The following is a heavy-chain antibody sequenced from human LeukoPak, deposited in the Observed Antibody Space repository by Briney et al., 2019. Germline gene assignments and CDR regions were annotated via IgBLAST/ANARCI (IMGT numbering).Heavy chain of an antibody. Sequence: SQTLSLTCAVSGGSISSGGYSWSWIRRPPGKGLEWIGYIYHSGSTYYNPSLKSRVTISVDRSKNQFSLKLSSVTAADTAVYYCARRGARMNFDYWGQGTLVTVSS. V-gene: IGHV4-30-2*01. CDR1: GGSISSGGYS. CDR2: IYHSGST. D-gene: IGHD1-26*01. J-gene: IGHJ4*02. CDR3: ARRGARMNFDY.